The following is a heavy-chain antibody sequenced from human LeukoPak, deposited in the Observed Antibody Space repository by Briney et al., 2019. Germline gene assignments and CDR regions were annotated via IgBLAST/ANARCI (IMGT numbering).Heavy chain of an antibody. D-gene: IGHD2-2*03. CDR2: ISSSSSTI. CDR3: ARNKDMDIVVVPAAQEFDY. V-gene: IGHV3-48*02. CDR1: GFTFSSYS. Sequence: GGSLRLSCAASGFTFSSYSMNWVRQAPGKGLEWVSYISSSSSTIYYADSVKGRFTISRDNAKNSLYLQMNSLRDEDTAVYYCARNKDMDIVVVPAAQEFDYWGQGTLVTVSS. J-gene: IGHJ4*02.